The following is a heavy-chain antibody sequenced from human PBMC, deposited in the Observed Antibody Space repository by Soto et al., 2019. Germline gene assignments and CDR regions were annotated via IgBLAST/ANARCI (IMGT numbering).Heavy chain of an antibody. Sequence: LTCTVSGDSISNYYWTWIRQPPGKGLEWVGYIYYSGSTNYNPSLKSRVAISVDTFKNQFSLKLTSVPAADTAVYYSASVKYTRSPLNHWFDPWGQGTLVTVSS. D-gene: IGHD6-6*01. CDR1: GDSISNYY. CDR2: IYYSGST. CDR3: ASVKYTRSPLNHWFDP. J-gene: IGHJ5*02. V-gene: IGHV4-59*01.